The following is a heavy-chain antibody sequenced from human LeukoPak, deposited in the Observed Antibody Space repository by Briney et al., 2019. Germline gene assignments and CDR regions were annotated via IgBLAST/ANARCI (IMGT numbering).Heavy chain of an antibody. Sequence: ASVKVSCKASGYTFTSYYMHWVRQAPGQGLEWMGIINPSGGSTSYAQKFQGRVTMTRDMSTSTVYMELSRLRSDDTAVYYCARGSPLITIFGVALSPWGQGTLVTVSS. J-gene: IGHJ5*02. CDR2: INPSGGST. CDR1: GYTFTSYY. CDR3: ARGSPLITIFGVALSP. V-gene: IGHV1-46*01. D-gene: IGHD3-3*01.